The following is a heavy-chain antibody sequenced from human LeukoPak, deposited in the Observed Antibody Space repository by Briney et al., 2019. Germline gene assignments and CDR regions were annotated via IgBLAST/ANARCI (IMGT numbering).Heavy chain of an antibody. Sequence: RASVKVSCKASGYTFTSYGISWVRQAPGQGLEWMGWISAYNGNTNYAQKLQGRVTMTTDTSTSTAYMELRSLRSDDTAVYYCARIVATTLLPGYYYYYYGMDVWGQGTTVTVSS. V-gene: IGHV1-18*01. CDR3: ARIVATTLLPGYYYYYYGMDV. CDR2: ISAYNGNT. CDR1: GYTFTSYG. J-gene: IGHJ6*02. D-gene: IGHD5-12*01.